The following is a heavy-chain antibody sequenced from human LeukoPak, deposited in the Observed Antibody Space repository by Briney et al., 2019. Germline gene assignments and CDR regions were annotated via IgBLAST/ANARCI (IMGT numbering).Heavy chain of an antibody. D-gene: IGHD3-10*01. J-gene: IGHJ4*02. CDR2: ISYDGSKK. Sequence: GGSLRLSCAASGFTFSNYGIHWVRQAPGKGLEWVSVISYDGSKKYYADSVKGRFSISRDNSKNTLYVQMDSLRPEDTAVYYCATELSGRGSLFYYGSGSFYGFAYWGQGTLVTVSS. CDR3: ATELSGRGSLFYYGSGSFYGFAY. CDR1: GFTFSNYG. V-gene: IGHV3-30*03.